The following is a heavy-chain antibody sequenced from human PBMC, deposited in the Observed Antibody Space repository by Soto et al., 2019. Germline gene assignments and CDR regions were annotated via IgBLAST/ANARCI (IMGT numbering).Heavy chain of an antibody. D-gene: IGHD3-9*01. CDR3: ARDTYYDILTGYDYYMDV. CDR1: GFTFSSYW. V-gene: IGHV3-7*01. Sequence: GGSLRLSCAASGFTFSSYWMSWVRQAPGKGLEWVANIKQDGSEKYYVDSVKGRFTISRDNAKNSLYLQMNSLRAEDTAVYYCARDTYYDILTGYDYYMDVWGKGTTVTVSS. J-gene: IGHJ6*03. CDR2: IKQDGSEK.